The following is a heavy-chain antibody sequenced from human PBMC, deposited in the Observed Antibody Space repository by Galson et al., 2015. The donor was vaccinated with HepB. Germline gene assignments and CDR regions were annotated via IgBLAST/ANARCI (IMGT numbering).Heavy chain of an antibody. V-gene: IGHV3-64D*06. Sequence: SLRLSCAASGFTFSSYAMHWVRQAPGKGLEYVSAFSSNGGSTYYADSVKGRFTISRDNSKNTLYLQMSSLRAENTAVYYCASAVMVRGVIRGYYFDYWGQGTLVTVSS. CDR1: GFTFSSYA. CDR3: ASAVMVRGVIRGYYFDY. CDR2: FSSNGGST. D-gene: IGHD3-10*01. J-gene: IGHJ4*02.